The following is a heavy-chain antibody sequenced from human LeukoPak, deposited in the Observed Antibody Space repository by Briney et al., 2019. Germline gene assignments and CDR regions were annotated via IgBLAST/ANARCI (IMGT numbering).Heavy chain of an antibody. J-gene: IGHJ3*02. D-gene: IGHD2-15*01. CDR3: AREFCSGGSCRAAFDI. CDR1: GFTFRSYS. Sequence: GGSLRLSCAASGFTFRSYSMNWVRQAPGKGLEGVSSISSSSSYIYYADSVKGRFTISRDNAKNSLYLQMNSLRAEDTAVYYCAREFCSGGSCRAAFDIWGQGTMVTVSS. CDR2: ISSSSSYI. V-gene: IGHV3-21*01.